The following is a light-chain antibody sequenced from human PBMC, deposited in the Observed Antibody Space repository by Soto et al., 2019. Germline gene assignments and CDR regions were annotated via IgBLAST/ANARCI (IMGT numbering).Light chain of an antibody. Sequence: QSALTQPASVSGSPGQSIAISCTGTSSDVGGYNYVSWHQQHPGKAPIVLISVVSNRPSGVSNRFSGSKSGNTASLTISGLQAEDEADYYCSSYRSGGTFVFGSGTKLTVL. J-gene: IGLJ1*01. CDR2: VVS. CDR3: SSYRSGGTFV. CDR1: SSDVGGYNY. V-gene: IGLV2-14*01.